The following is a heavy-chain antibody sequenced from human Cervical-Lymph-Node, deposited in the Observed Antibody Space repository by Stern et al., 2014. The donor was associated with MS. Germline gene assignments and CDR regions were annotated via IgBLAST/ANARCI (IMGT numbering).Heavy chain of an antibody. J-gene: IGHJ4*02. CDR3: ARSPGLYDSSGYYFD. V-gene: IGHV1-69*09. Sequence: VQLLQSGAEVKKPGSSVKVSCKASGGTLNNYAVSWGRQAPGQGLEWIGKIIPFLGIGNYAHKFQGRVTITRTATTQNPVLRSLRSDDTAVYYCARSPGLYDSSGYYFDWGQGTLVTVSS. CDR1: GGTLNNYA. CDR2: IIPFLGIG. D-gene: IGHD3-22*01.